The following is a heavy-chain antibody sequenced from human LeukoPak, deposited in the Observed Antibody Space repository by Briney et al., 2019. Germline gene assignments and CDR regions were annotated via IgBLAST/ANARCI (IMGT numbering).Heavy chain of an antibody. Sequence: GGSLRLSCAASGFTFSSYAMHWVRQAPGEGLEWVAVISYDGSNKYYADSVKGRFTISRDNSKNTLYLQMNSLRAEDTAVYYCARDGGAFDIWGQGTMVTVSS. D-gene: IGHD2-15*01. CDR2: ISYDGSNK. CDR1: GFTFSSYA. CDR3: ARDGGAFDI. V-gene: IGHV3-30-3*01. J-gene: IGHJ3*02.